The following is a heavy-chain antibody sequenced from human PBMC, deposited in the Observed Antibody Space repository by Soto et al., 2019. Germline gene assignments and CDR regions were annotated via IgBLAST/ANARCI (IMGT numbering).Heavy chain of an antibody. CDR2: IKQEGSEK. CDR1: GFTFSSYW. D-gene: IGHD3-9*01. V-gene: IGHV3-7*01. Sequence: EVQLVESGGGLVQPGGSLRLSCAASGFTFSSYWMSWVRQAPGKGLEWVANIKQEGSEKYYVDSVKGPFTISRDNAKNSLYLQLNSLRAEDTAVYYCARVLTGAFDYWGQGTLVTVSS. J-gene: IGHJ4*02. CDR3: ARVLTGAFDY.